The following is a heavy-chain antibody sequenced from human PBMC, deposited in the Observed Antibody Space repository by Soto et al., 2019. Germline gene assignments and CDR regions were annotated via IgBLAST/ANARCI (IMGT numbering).Heavy chain of an antibody. D-gene: IGHD3-10*01. V-gene: IGHV3-74*01. CDR3: ARDRGLPDSFDI. CDR1: GFHFGPFW. Sequence: GGSLRLSCAASGFHFGPFWMHWVRQAPGKGLVWVSHINSDRSTIVYAEYVKGRFTNSRDNAKNTLYLQMNSLRVEYMAVYFCARDRGLPDSFDIWGQGTMVTVSS. CDR2: INSDRSTI. J-gene: IGHJ3*02.